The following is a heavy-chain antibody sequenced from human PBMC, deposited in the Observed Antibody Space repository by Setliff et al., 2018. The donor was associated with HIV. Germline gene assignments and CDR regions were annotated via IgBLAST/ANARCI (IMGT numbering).Heavy chain of an antibody. CDR2: VYYSGNT. V-gene: IGHV4-59*01. D-gene: IGHD3-22*01. J-gene: IGHJ5*02. Sequence: ETLSLTCTVSGDSISGYYWSWVRQPPGKGLEWIGYVYYSGNTNYNPSLKSRVAISADTSKNQFSLKLRSVTAADTAVYYCAGVLSSGYYDGPWGQGTLVTVSS. CDR3: AGVLSSGYYDGP. CDR1: GDSISGYY.